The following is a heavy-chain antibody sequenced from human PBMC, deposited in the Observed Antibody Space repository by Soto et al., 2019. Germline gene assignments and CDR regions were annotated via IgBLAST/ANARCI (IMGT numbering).Heavy chain of an antibody. CDR3: ATPYWNHQYFGT. CDR2: ITDSGGST. J-gene: IGHJ4*02. D-gene: IGHD1-1*01. CDR1: GFTFSSVA. Sequence: GGSLRLSCAASGFTFSSVAMAWVRQAPGKGLEWVSSITDSGGSTDYADSVKGRFTISRDNSRNTLYLRMNSLRADDTAVYYCATPYWNHQYFGTWGKGTRVTVSS. V-gene: IGHV3-23*01.